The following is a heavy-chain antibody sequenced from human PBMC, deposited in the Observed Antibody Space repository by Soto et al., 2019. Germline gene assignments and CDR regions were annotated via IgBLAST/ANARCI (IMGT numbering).Heavy chain of an antibody. V-gene: IGHV1-18*01. J-gene: IGHJ3*02. D-gene: IGHD3-10*01. CDR1: GYTFSNYG. CDR3: ARVHRRFGEATDAFDI. CDR2: ISNYNGNR. Sequence: QVQLVQSGTEVKKPGASCKASGYTFSNYGFSWVRKAPGQGLEWMGWISNYNGNRNHEPKLQDRVTMTTDTSTSTAYMELSNLRTDDTAVYYCARVHRRFGEATDAFDIWGQGTMVSVTS.